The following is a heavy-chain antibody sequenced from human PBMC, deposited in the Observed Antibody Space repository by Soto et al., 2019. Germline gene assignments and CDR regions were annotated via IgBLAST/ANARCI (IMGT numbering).Heavy chain of an antibody. CDR1: GGSISSYY. D-gene: IGHD2-21*01. Sequence: SETLSLTCTVSGGSISSYYWSWIRQPPGKGLEWIGYIYYSGSTNYNPSLKSRVTISVEKSKNQFSLKLTSVTAADTAVFYCARHIPINNILGFDYWGRGTLVTVSS. CDR2: IYYSGST. V-gene: IGHV4-59*12. CDR3: ARHIPINNILGFDY. J-gene: IGHJ4*01.